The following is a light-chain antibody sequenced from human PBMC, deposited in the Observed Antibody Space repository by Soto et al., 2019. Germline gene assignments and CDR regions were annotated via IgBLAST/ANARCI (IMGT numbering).Light chain of an antibody. CDR3: QQSGSSPLT. V-gene: IGKV3-20*01. CDR1: QSISSTY. J-gene: IGKJ1*01. CDR2: GTS. Sequence: EIVLTQYPGTLSLSPGERATLSCRASQSISSTYLAWYQQKAGQAPRLLIYGTSTRATGIPDRFSGSGSGTDFTLTISRLEPEDFAVYYCQQSGSSPLTFGQGTK.